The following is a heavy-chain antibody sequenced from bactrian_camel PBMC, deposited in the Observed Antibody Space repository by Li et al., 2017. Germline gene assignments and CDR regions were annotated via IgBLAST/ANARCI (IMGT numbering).Heavy chain of an antibody. CDR1: GIPIGSYW. CDR2: INSGGTTT. J-gene: IGHJ6*01. CDR3: VRDGVDFRVVVTVTPFGY. V-gene: IGHV3S25*01. D-gene: IGHD2*01. Sequence: QLVESGGGLVQPGGSLRLSCVASGIPIGSYWMYWVRQAPGKGLEWVSTINSGGTTTYYSDSVQVRFTIFRDNAMNTVHLQMNSLTPEDTAVYYCVRDGVDFRVVVTVTPFGYWGQGTQVTVS.